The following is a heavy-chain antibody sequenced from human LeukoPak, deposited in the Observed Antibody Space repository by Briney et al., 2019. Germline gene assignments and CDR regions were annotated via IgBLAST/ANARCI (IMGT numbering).Heavy chain of an antibody. D-gene: IGHD3-10*01. V-gene: IGHV4-4*07. CDR1: GDSISTYY. CDR2: IYTSGSI. CDR3: ARLRERAITMVRGVIITPRLDP. J-gene: IGHJ5*02. Sequence: SETLSLTCTVSGDSISTYYWSWIRQPAGKGLEWIGRIYTSGSINYNPSLKSRLTMSIDTSKNQFSLKLSSVTAADTAVYYCARLRERAITMVRGVIITPRLDPWGQGTLVTVSS.